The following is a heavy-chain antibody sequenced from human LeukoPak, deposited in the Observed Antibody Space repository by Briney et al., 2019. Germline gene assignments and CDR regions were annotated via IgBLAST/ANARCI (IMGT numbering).Heavy chain of an antibody. D-gene: IGHD6-6*01. CDR2: IYYSGST. CDR1: GGSISSGGYY. V-gene: IGHV4-31*03. Sequence: SQTLSLTCTVSGGSISSGGYYWSWIRQPPGKGLEWIGYIYYSGSTYYNPSLKSRVTISVDTSKNQFSLKLSSVTAADTAVYYCARALSIAAPPGGYWGQGTLVTVSS. CDR3: ARALSIAAPPGGY. J-gene: IGHJ4*02.